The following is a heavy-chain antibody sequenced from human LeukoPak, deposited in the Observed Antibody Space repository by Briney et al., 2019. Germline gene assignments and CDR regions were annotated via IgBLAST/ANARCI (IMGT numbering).Heavy chain of an antibody. D-gene: IGHD3-3*01. Sequence: SETLSLTCTVSGGSISSYYWSWIRQPPGKGLEWIGYIYYSGSTNYNPSLKSRVTMSVDTSKDQFSLKLNSVNAADTAMYYCARHRSPLESFHHWGQGTLVTVSS. V-gene: IGHV4-59*08. J-gene: IGHJ1*01. CDR1: GGSISSYY. CDR3: ARHRSPLESFHH. CDR2: IYYSGST.